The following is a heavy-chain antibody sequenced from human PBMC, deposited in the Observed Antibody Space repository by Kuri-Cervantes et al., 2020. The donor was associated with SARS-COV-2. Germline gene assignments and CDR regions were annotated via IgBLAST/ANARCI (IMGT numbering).Heavy chain of an antibody. Sequence: GESLKISCAASGFTFSSYWMSWVRQAPGKGLEWVSYISSSGSTMYYADSVKGRFTISRDNAKNSLYLQMNSLRAEDTAVYYCARGEPDYWGQGTLVTVSS. J-gene: IGHJ4*02. V-gene: IGHV3-48*04. CDR2: ISSSGSTM. CDR3: ARGEPDY. CDR1: GFTFSSYW. D-gene: IGHD1-14*01.